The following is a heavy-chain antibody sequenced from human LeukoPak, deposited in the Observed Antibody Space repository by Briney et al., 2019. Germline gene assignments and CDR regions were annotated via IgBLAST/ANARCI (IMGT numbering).Heavy chain of an antibody. V-gene: IGHV3-23*01. J-gene: IGHJ4*02. CDR1: GFTFSSYA. CDR2: TSGRGGGT. CDR3: AKVGLTGYPYYFDY. Sequence: GESLRLSCAASGFTFSSYAMSWVRQAPGKGLEWVSATSGRGGGTYYADSVKGRFTISRDNSKNTLNLQMNSLRAEDTAVYYCAKVGLTGYPYYFDYWGQGTLVTVSS. D-gene: IGHD3-9*01.